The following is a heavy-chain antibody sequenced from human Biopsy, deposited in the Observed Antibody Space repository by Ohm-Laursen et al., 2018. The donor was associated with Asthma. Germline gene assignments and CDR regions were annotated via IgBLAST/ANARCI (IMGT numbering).Heavy chain of an antibody. Sequence: SLRLSCAASGFTFSIYDIHWVRQAPGKGLERVAIISYGGGNKFYGDSVKGRFTLSRDNSRNTLYLQMNSLRVKDTAIYYCARTHERWTSIQDDALDIWGQGTMVIVSS. V-gene: IGHV3-30*03. CDR1: GFTFSIYD. D-gene: IGHD4-23*01. CDR3: ARTHERWTSIQDDALDI. CDR2: ISYGGGNK. J-gene: IGHJ3*02.